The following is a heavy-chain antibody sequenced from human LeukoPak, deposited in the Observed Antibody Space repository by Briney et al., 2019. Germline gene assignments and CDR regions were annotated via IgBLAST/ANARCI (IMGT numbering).Heavy chain of an antibody. CDR1: GFTVSSNY. CDR3: ARGYSSGWYDY. V-gene: IGHV3-53*01. CDR2: IYSGGSA. D-gene: IGHD6-19*01. J-gene: IGHJ4*02. Sequence: GGSLRLSCAASGFTVSSNYMSWVRQAPGKGLEWVSVIYSGGSAYYADSVKGRFTISRDNSKNTLYLQMNSLRAEDTAVYYCARGYSSGWYDYWGQGTLVTVSS.